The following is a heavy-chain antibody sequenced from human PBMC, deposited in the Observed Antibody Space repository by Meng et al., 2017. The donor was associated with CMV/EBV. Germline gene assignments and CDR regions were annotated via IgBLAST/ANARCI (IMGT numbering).Heavy chain of an antibody. Sequence: ASVMVSCKASGYTFSGYYMHWVRQAPGQGLEWKGWINPNSGGTNYAQKFQGRVTKTRDTSISTAYMELSRLRSDDAAVYYCARYSYGYLFDYWGQGTLVTVSS. CDR3: ARYSYGYLFDY. D-gene: IGHD5-18*01. CDR1: GYTFSGYY. J-gene: IGHJ4*02. V-gene: IGHV1-2*02. CDR2: INPNSGGT.